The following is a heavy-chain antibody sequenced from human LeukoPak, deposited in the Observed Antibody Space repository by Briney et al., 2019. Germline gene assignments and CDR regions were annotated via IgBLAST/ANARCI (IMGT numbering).Heavy chain of an antibody. CDR3: AKDQRMAQTMYFFDY. CDR1: GFTFSSYA. D-gene: IGHD5-24*01. Sequence: GGSLRLSCAASGFTFSSYAMSWVRQAPGKGLEWVSGISGSGSSTYYADSVKDRFTIFRDNSQNTLYLQMDSLRAEDTAIYFCAKDQRMAQTMYFFDYWGQGTLVTVSS. CDR2: ISGSGSST. J-gene: IGHJ4*02. V-gene: IGHV3-23*01.